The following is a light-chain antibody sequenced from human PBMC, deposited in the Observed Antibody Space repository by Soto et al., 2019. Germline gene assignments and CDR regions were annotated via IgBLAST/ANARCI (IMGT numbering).Light chain of an antibody. J-gene: IGLJ2*01. CDR2: GDI. CDR3: QSYDSSTLVV. CDR1: SSNIGAGYD. Sequence: QSVLTQPPSVSGAPGQRVSISCTGTSSNIGAGYDVHWYQHLPGTAPKLLIFGDINRPSGVPDRFSGSKSGTSASLAITGLQAEDEADYYCQSYDSSTLVVFGGGTKLTVL. V-gene: IGLV1-40*01.